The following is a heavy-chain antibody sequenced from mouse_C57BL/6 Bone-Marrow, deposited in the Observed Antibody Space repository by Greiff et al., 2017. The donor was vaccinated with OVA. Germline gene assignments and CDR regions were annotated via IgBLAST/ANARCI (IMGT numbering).Heavy chain of an antibody. CDR1: GYSITSGYY. Sequence: EVKLVESGPGLVKPSQSLSLSCSVTGYSITSGYYWNWIRQFPGNKLEWMGYISYDGSNNYNPSLKNRISITRDTSKNQFFLKLNSVTTEDTATYDCARESDYDVAWFAYWGQGTLVTVTA. D-gene: IGHD2-4*01. J-gene: IGHJ3*01. CDR3: ARESDYDVAWFAY. CDR2: ISYDGSN. V-gene: IGHV3-6*01.